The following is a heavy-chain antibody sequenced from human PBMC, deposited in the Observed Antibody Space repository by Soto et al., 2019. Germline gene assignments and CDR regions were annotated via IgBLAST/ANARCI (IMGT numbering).Heavy chain of an antibody. D-gene: IGHD3-22*01. CDR2: ISTDGTIK. V-gene: IGHV3-74*01. CDR3: VRDPDDPLYDSSGYPPH. CDR1: GFTFTNHW. J-gene: IGHJ4*02. Sequence: GGSLRLSCAASGFTFTNHWMHWVRHGPGKGLVWVARISTDGTIKGYADSVKGRFTVSRDNAKNTVFLQVNSLRAEDTATYYCVRDPDDPLYDSSGYPPHWGQGTLVTVS.